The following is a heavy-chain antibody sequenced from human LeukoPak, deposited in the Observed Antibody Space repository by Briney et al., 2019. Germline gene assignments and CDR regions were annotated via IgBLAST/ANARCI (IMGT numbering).Heavy chain of an antibody. V-gene: IGHV3-30-3*01. J-gene: IGHJ4*02. CDR1: GFTFSSYA. CDR2: ISYDGSNK. D-gene: IGHD2-15*01. CDR3: AALYYFDY. Sequence: PGGSLRLSCAASGFTFSSYAMHWVRQAPGKGLEWVAVISYDGSNKYYADSVKGRFTISRDNSKNTLYLQMNSLRAEDTAVYYCAALYYFDYWGLGTLVTVSS.